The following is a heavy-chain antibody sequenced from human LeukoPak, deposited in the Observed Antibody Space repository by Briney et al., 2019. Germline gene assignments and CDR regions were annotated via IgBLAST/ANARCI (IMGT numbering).Heavy chain of an antibody. V-gene: IGHV1-69*04. Sequence: SVKVSCKASGGTFSSHAISWVRQAPGQGLEWMGRIIPIFGITNYAQKFQGRVTITADKSTSTAYMELSSLRSEDTAVYYCARGGDDILTGPNWFDPWGQGTLVTVSS. CDR1: GGTFSSHA. D-gene: IGHD3-9*01. CDR2: IIPIFGIT. J-gene: IGHJ5*02. CDR3: ARGGDDILTGPNWFDP.